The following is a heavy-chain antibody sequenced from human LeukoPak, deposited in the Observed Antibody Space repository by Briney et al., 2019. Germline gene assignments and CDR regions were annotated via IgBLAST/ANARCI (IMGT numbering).Heavy chain of an antibody. CDR3: ARDKQAAFDY. CDR1: GFTFSSYS. CDR2: ISSSNSYI. D-gene: IGHD2-15*01. J-gene: IGHJ4*02. Sequence: PGGSLRLSCAASGFTFSSYSMNWVRQAPGKGLEWGSSISSSNSYIYYADSVKGRFTISRDNAKNSLYLQLSSLRAEDTAVYYCARDKQAAFDYWGQGTLVTVYS. V-gene: IGHV3-21*01.